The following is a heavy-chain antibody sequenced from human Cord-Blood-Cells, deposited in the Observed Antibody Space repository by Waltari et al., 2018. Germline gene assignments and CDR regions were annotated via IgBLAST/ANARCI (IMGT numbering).Heavy chain of an antibody. D-gene: IGHD6-13*01. V-gene: IGHV3-33*01. Sequence: QVQLVESGGGVVQPGRSLRPSCAASGFTCSSYGMHGVGQAPGKGLERVAVIWYDGSNKYYEDSVKGRFTISRDNSKNTLYLQMNSLRAEDTAVYYCARVGAAAGTRVPWYYYGMDVWGQGTTVTVSS. J-gene: IGHJ6*02. CDR3: ARVGAAAGTRVPWYYYGMDV. CDR1: GFTCSSYG. CDR2: IWYDGSNK.